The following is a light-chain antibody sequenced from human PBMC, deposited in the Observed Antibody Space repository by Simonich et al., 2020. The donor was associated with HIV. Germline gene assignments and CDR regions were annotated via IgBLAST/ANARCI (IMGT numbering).Light chain of an antibody. Sequence: EIVMTQSPATLSVSPGERATISCRASQSGSSNLAWYQQNPGQAPRLLIYGASTRATGIPARFSGSGSGTEFTLTISSMQSEDVAVYYCQQRSNWPPITFGQGTRLEIK. CDR1: QSGSSN. J-gene: IGKJ5*01. CDR2: GAS. CDR3: QQRSNWPPIT. V-gene: IGKV3-15*01.